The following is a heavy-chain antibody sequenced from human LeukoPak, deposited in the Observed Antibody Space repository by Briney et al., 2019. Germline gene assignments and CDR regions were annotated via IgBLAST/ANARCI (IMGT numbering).Heavy chain of an antibody. D-gene: IGHD3-3*01. V-gene: IGHV1-18*01. CDR3: ARGVKNYDFWSGYYLDY. CDR2: ISAYNGNT. CDR1: GCTFTSYG. J-gene: IGHJ4*02. Sequence: ASVKVSCKASGCTFTSYGISWVRQAPGQGLEWMGWISAYNGNTNYAQKLQGRVTMTTDTSTSTAYMELRSLRSDDTAVYYCARGVKNYDFWSGYYLDYWGQGTLVTVSS.